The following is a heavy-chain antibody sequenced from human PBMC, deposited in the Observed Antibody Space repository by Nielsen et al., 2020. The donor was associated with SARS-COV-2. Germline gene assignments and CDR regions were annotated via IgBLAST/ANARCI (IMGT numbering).Heavy chain of an antibody. D-gene: IGHD3-3*02. J-gene: IGHJ4*02. CDR3: AKFGITIF. CDR2: ISSSSSYI. V-gene: IGHV3-21*01. CDR1: GFTFSSYS. Sequence: GESLKISCAASGFTFSSYSMNWVRQAPGKGLEWVSSISSSSSYIYYADSVKGRFTISRDNSKNTLYLQMNSLRAEDTAVYYCAKFGITIFWGQGTLVTVSP.